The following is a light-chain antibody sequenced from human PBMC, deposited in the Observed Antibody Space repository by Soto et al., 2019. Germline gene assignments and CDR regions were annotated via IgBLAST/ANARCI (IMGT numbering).Light chain of an antibody. V-gene: IGLV2-14*01. J-gene: IGLJ1*01. CDR3: SSYTSSSTVV. Sequence: QSVLTQPASVSGSPGQSITISCTGTSADVGGCNYVSWYQQHPDKAPKVVIYEVSNRPSGVSNRFSGSKSGNTASLTISGLQAEDEADYYCSSYTSSSTVVFGTGTKVTVL. CDR2: EVS. CDR1: SADVGGCNY.